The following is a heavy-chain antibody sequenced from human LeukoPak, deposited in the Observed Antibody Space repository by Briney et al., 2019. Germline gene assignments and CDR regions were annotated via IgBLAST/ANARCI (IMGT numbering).Heavy chain of an antibody. CDR1: GFTFSDYY. CDR3: ATTRKAPRPWELLGYFEC. CDR2: ISSSSTTI. V-gene: IGHV3-11*01. Sequence: GGSLTLSCAASGFTFSDYYMTWIRQAAGKGLEWVSYISSSSTTISYADSVKGRFTISRDNSKNTLYLQMNSLRAEDTAVYYCATTRKAPRPWELLGYFECWGQGTLVTVSS. D-gene: IGHD1-26*01. J-gene: IGHJ4*02.